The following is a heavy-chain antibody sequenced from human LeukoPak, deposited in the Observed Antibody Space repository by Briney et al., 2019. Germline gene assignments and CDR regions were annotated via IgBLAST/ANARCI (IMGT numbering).Heavy chain of an antibody. V-gene: IGHV3-21*01. Sequence: GGSLRLSCAASGFTFTTYTMNWVCQAPGKGLEWVSSISSSSSSIYYADSVRGRFTISRDNAKNSLNLQMNSLRAEDTAVYYCARDSGSGWYDWGQGSLVTVSS. CDR2: ISSSSSSI. D-gene: IGHD6-19*01. CDR1: GFTFTTYT. J-gene: IGHJ4*02. CDR3: ARDSGSGWYD.